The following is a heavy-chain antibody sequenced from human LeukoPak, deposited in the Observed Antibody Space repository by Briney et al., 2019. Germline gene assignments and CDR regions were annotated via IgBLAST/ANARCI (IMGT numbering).Heavy chain of an antibody. D-gene: IGHD6-6*01. Sequence: GGSLRLSCAASGFTFSSYGMHWARQAPGKGLEWVAVIWYDGSNKYYADSVKGRFTISRDNSKNTLYLQMNSLRAEDTAVYYCARLYSSSSGLRASDYWGQGTLVTVSS. CDR1: GFTFSSYG. J-gene: IGHJ4*02. V-gene: IGHV3-33*01. CDR2: IWYDGSNK. CDR3: ARLYSSSSGLRASDY.